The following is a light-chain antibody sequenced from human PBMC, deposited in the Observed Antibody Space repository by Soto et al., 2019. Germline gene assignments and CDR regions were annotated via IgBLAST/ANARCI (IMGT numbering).Light chain of an antibody. CDR2: AAS. V-gene: IGKV1-39*01. CDR3: QQSYSTPYT. J-gene: IGKJ2*01. CDR1: QSISSY. Sequence: DIQMTQFPSSLSASEGDRVTITCRASQSISSYLNWYQQKPGKAPKLLIYAASSLQSGVPSRFSGSGSGTDFTLTISSLQPEDFATYYCQQSYSTPYTFGQGTKVDIK.